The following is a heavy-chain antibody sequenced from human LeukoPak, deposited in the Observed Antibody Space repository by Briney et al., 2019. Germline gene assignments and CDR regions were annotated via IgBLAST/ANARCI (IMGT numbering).Heavy chain of an antibody. Sequence: PGRSLRLSCAASGFTFDDYAMHWVRQAPGKGLEWVSSISSSSSYIYYADSVKGRFTISRDNAKNSLYLQMNSLRAEDTAVYYCARDSSYYDFWSGYYPTPDYWGQGTLVTVSS. J-gene: IGHJ4*02. D-gene: IGHD3-3*01. CDR1: GFTFDDYA. CDR3: ARDSSYYDFWSGYYPTPDY. CDR2: ISSSSSYI. V-gene: IGHV3-21*01.